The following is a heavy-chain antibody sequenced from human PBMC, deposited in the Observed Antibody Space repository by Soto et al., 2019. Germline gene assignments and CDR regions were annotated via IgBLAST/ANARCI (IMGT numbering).Heavy chain of an antibody. D-gene: IGHD4-17*01. CDR3: EKGKTTVYYYYMDV. V-gene: IGHV3-30*18. CDR1: GFTFSSYG. Sequence: QVQLVESGGGVVQPGRSLRLSCAASGFTFSSYGMNWVRQAPGKGLEWVAVISYDGSNKYYADSVKGRFTISRDNSKNTLYLKMNSLRAEDTAVYYCEKGKTTVYYYYMDVWGKGTTVTVSS. J-gene: IGHJ6*03. CDR2: ISYDGSNK.